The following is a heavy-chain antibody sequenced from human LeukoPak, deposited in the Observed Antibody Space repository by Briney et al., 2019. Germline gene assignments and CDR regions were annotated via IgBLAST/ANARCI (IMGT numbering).Heavy chain of an antibody. Sequence: GGSLRLSCAAAGFTFSSYGMNWFRQAPGKGLKWVSYISSSCSTIYYADSVMGRFTISRDNAKTTLYLQMKSLSAAAADASVCSRDIVAVGGTGDYFDYWGQGTLVTVSS. CDR2: ISSSCSTI. CDR3: SRDIVAVGGTGDYFDY. J-gene: IGHJ4*02. CDR1: GFTFSSYG. V-gene: IGHV3-48*01. D-gene: IGHD6-19*01.